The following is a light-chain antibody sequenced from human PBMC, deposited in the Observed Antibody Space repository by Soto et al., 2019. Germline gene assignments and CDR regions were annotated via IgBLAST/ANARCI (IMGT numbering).Light chain of an antibody. CDR3: SSYTSSSTLV. Sequence: QSALTQPASVSGSPGQSITISCTGTRRDVGGYNYVSWYQHHPGKAPKLIIYDVSNRPSGVSNRFSASKPGNTASLTISGLQAKDEADYYCSSYTSSSTLVFGGGTKLTVL. V-gene: IGLV2-14*03. J-gene: IGLJ2*01. CDR1: RRDVGGYNY. CDR2: DVS.